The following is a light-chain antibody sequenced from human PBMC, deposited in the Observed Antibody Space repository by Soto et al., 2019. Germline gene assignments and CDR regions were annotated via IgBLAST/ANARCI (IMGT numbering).Light chain of an antibody. CDR1: QSVISDY. CDR2: GAS. Sequence: EIVLTQSPGTLSLSPGDRATLSCRASQSVISDYLAWYQQKPGQAPRLLIYGASGRATGIPDRFSGSGSGTDFTLTISRLEPEDFAVYYCQQYGSSLWTFGQGTKVDIK. CDR3: QQYGSSLWT. V-gene: IGKV3-20*01. J-gene: IGKJ1*01.